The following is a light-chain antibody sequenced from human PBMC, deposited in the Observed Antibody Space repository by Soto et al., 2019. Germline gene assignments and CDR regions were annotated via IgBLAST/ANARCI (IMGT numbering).Light chain of an antibody. CDR1: QSVSSNY. CDR3: QHYGSSPLT. CDR2: RAS. Sequence: ILLRQSPGSLSLSSGDRASLSRVCIQSVSSNYLAWYQQKPGQAPKVLISRASIRANGIPDMFTGSGSGTDFTLTLSRLEPKDFEVYYCQHYGSSPLTFGGGTKVDIK. J-gene: IGKJ4*01. V-gene: IGKV3-20*01.